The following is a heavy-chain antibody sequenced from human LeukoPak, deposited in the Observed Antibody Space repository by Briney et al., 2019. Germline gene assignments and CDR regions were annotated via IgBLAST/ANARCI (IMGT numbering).Heavy chain of an antibody. Sequence: PSETLSLTCAVYGGSFSGYYWSWIRQPPGKGLEWIGEINHSGSTNYNPSLKSRVTISVDTSKNQFSLKLSSVTAADTAVYYCASIQCSSSCPGAFDIWGQGTMVTVSS. CDR2: INHSGST. V-gene: IGHV4-34*01. D-gene: IGHD6-13*01. CDR1: GGSFSGYY. J-gene: IGHJ3*02. CDR3: ASIQCSSSCPGAFDI.